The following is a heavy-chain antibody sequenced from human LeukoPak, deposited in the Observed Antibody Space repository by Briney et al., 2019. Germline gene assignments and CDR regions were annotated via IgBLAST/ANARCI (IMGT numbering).Heavy chain of an antibody. Sequence: PSETLSLTCGVHGVSLTSYHWSWIRQSPREALEWIGEIAPSGYTIYNPSLKSRVTMSVDTAKNQLSLSLTPLTAADTAIYYCARIRCGQTEHRCYNYWGRGALVTVSS. J-gene: IGHJ4*02. D-gene: IGHD3-10*01. CDR2: IAPSGYT. CDR3: ARIRCGQTEHRCYNY. CDR1: GVSLTSYH. V-gene: IGHV4-34*10.